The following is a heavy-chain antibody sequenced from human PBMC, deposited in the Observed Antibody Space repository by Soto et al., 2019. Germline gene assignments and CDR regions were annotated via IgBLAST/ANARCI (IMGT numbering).Heavy chain of an antibody. J-gene: IGHJ4*01. V-gene: IGHV4-39*01. CDR3: ARSLITMVPEAD. Sequence: QLQLQESGPGLVKPSETLSLTCTVSGGSISSSSYYWGWIRQPPGKGLEWIGSIYYSGSTYYNPSPMRGVSISLDKYKNQSSLKLSSVTAADTAVYYCARSLITMVPEADWGHVTLVTVSS. CDR1: GGSISSSSYY. D-gene: IGHD3-10*01. CDR2: IYYSGST.